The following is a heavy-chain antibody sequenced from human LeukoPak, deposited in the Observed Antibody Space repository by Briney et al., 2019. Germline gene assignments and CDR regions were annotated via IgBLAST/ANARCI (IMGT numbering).Heavy chain of an antibody. J-gene: IGHJ6*02. CDR2: MNPNSGHT. D-gene: IGHD1-26*01. Sequence: ASVKVSCKASGYTLTNYDINWVRQATGQGLEWMGWMNPNSGHTGYTQKFQGRVSMTRDTSISTAYMGLNSLRSEDTAVYYCVRVQSGSYARYGMDVWGQGTTVTVSS. CDR1: GYTLTNYD. CDR3: VRVQSGSYARYGMDV. V-gene: IGHV1-8*01.